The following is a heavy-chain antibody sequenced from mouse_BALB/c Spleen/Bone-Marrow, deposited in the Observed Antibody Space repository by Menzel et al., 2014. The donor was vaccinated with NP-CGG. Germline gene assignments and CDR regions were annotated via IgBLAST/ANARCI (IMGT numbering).Heavy chain of an antibody. CDR3: ARAGSYWYFDV. Sequence: EVKLVDSGGGLVQPGGSLNLSSAASGFDFSRYWMSWARQAPGKGQEWIGEINPGSSTINYTPSLKDKFIISRDNAKNTLYLQMSKVRSEDTALYSCARAGSYWYFDVWGAGTTVTVSS. CDR2: INPGSSTI. J-gene: IGHJ1*01. CDR1: GFDFSRYW. V-gene: IGHV4-2*02. D-gene: IGHD1-1*01.